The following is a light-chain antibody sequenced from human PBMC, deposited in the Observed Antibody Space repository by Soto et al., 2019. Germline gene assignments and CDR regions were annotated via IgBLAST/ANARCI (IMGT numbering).Light chain of an antibody. Sequence: DIQMTQSPSSVSASIGDRVTITCRASQDIRNWLAWYQQKPGKAPKLLISAASSLESGIPSRFSGSGSGTDFTLTISSLQPEDFATYFCQQANSIPLTFGGGTKVEIK. CDR2: AAS. CDR3: QQANSIPLT. V-gene: IGKV1-12*01. CDR1: QDIRNW. J-gene: IGKJ4*01.